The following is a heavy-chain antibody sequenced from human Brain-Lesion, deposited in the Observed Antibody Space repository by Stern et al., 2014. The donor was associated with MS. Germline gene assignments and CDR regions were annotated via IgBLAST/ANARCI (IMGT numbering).Heavy chain of an antibody. V-gene: IGHV1-2*02. J-gene: IGHJ6*02. CDR3: ARDQRGITIFGVVTDYYYLGMDV. Sequence: VQLEESGAEVKKPGASVKVSCKTSGYIFTGYYIHWVRQAPGQGLEWMAWINPNTGGTKYAKKFQGRVTMSRDTSISTAYVELSSLTSDDTAVYYCARDQRGITIFGVVTDYYYLGMDVWGQGTTVTVSS. CDR1: GYIFTGYY. D-gene: IGHD3-3*01. CDR2: INPNTGGT.